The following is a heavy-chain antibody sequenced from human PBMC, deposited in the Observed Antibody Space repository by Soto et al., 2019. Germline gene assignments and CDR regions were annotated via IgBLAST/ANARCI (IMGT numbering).Heavy chain of an antibody. D-gene: IGHD3-16*02. CDR2: ISYDGSNK. CDR1: GFTFSSYA. V-gene: IGHV3-30-3*01. J-gene: IGHJ6*02. Sequence: PGGSLRLSCAASGFTFSSYAMHWVRQSPGKGLEWVAVISYDGSNKYYADSVKGRFTISRDNSKNTLYLQMNSLRAEDTAVYYCARDLAYDYVWGSYRYTFSNYGMDVWGQGTTVTV. CDR3: ARDLAYDYVWGSYRYTFSNYGMDV.